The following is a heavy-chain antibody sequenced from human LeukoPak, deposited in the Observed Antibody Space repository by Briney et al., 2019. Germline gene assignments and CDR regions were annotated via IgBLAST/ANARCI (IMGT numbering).Heavy chain of an antibody. CDR2: ILPAGKES. CDR1: GYIFSTKM. Sequence: PGGSLRLSCVLSGYIFSTKMMTWVRQARGKGREWVATILPAGKESYRVDSVKGRFIIPRDNAKNSLFLQMNSLRDDDTALYYCMSAHGYWGQGTLVTVSS. V-gene: IGHV3-7*01. J-gene: IGHJ4*02. CDR3: MSAHGY.